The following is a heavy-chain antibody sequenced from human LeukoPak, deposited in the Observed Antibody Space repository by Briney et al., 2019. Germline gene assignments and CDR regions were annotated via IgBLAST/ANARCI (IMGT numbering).Heavy chain of an antibody. Sequence: SETLSLTCAVYGGSFSGYYWSWIRQPPGKGLEWIGEINHSGSTNYNPSLKSRVTISVDTSKNQFSLKLSSLTAADTAVYYCARHLTTVWFDPWGQGTLVTVSS. CDR1: GGSFSGYY. CDR3: ARHLTTVWFDP. CDR2: INHSGST. V-gene: IGHV4-34*01. J-gene: IGHJ5*02. D-gene: IGHD4-11*01.